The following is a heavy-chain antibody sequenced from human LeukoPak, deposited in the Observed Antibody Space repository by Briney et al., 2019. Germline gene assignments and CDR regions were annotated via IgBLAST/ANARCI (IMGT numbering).Heavy chain of an antibody. Sequence: GGSLRLSCAASGFIFSDYAMHWVRQAPGKGLEWVAVISYTGSEKYYADSVKGRFTISRDNSKNTLYLKMNSLRREDTAVYYCAKSRDTSGWSAFDYWGQGTLVSVSS. CDR2: ISYTGSEK. J-gene: IGHJ4*02. CDR3: AKSRDTSGWSAFDY. V-gene: IGHV3-30*18. CDR1: GFIFSDYA. D-gene: IGHD6-19*01.